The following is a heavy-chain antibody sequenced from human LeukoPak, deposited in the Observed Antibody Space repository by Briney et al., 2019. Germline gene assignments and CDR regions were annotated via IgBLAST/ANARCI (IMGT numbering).Heavy chain of an antibody. J-gene: IGHJ6*03. CDR1: GGSISSYY. D-gene: IGHD4-17*01. V-gene: IGHV4-4*07. CDR3: ARVTMTTVTSYYYYYYMDV. CDR2: IYTSGST. Sequence: SGTLSLTCTVSGGSISSYYWSWIRQPAGKGLEWIGRIYTSGSTNYNPPLKSRVTMSVDTSKNQFSLKLSSVTAADTAVYYCARVTMTTVTSYYYYYYMDVWGKGTTVTVSS.